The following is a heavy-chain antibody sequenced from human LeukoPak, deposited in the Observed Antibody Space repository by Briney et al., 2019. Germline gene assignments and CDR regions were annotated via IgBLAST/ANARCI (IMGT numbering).Heavy chain of an antibody. CDR2: ISGSGGTT. D-gene: IGHD1-26*01. V-gene: IGHV3-23*01. Sequence: GGSLRLSCAASGFTFSSYVMSWVRQAPGKGLEWVSAISGSGGTTYYADSVKGRFTISRDNSKNTLYLQMNSLRAEDTAVYYCAKDRRSGSYPPQGFDPWGQGTLVTVSS. CDR1: GFTFSSYV. J-gene: IGHJ5*02. CDR3: AKDRRSGSYPPQGFDP.